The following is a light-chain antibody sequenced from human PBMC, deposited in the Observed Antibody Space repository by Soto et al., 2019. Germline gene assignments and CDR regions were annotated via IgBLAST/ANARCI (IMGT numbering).Light chain of an antibody. J-gene: IGKJ1*01. V-gene: IGKV3-20*01. CDR1: QSVDSSF. Sequence: DIVLTQSPGSLSLSPGERVTLSCRASQSVDSSFFAWYQQKPDQAPRLLIYGASNRATGIPDRFSGSGSGTDFTLTISRLEPEDFAVYYCQQYVSSVTFGQGTKVEIK. CDR2: GAS. CDR3: QQYVSSVT.